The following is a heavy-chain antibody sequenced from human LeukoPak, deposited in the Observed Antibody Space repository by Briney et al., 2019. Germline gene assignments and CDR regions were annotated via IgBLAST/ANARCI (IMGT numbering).Heavy chain of an antibody. J-gene: IGHJ6*02. V-gene: IGHV1-69*04. D-gene: IGHD6-13*01. Sequence: ASVKVSCKASGGTFSSYAISWVRQAPGQGLEWMGRIIPILGIANYAQKFQGRVTITADKSTSTAYMELSSLRSEDTVVYYCARLLQQLVQGRKDYYYGMDVWGQGTTVTVSS. CDR3: ARLLQQLVQGRKDYYYGMDV. CDR2: IIPILGIA. CDR1: GGTFSSYA.